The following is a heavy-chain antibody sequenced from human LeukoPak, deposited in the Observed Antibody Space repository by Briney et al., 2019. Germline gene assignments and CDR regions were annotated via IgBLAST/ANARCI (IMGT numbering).Heavy chain of an antibody. D-gene: IGHD3-22*01. CDR3: ARVPYYYDSSGYRGGYYYYYGMDV. J-gene: IGHJ6*02. CDR1: GFTFSSYS. V-gene: IGHV3-21*01. Sequence: GGSLRLSCAASGFTFSSYSMNWVRQAPGKGLEWVSSINSSSSYIYYADSVKGRFTISRDNAKNSLYLQMNSLRAEDTAVYYCARVPYYYDSSGYRGGYYYYYGMDVWGQGTTVTVSS. CDR2: INSSSSYI.